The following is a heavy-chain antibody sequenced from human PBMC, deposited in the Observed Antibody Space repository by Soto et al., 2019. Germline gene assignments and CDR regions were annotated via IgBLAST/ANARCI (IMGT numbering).Heavy chain of an antibody. Sequence: QVQLVQSGAEVKKPGSSVKVSCKTSGGTFGSYAISWVRQAPGQGLEWMGGIIPIFSTPNYAQKFQGRVTSTADESTSTAYMDMSSLGSEDTAVYYCARPIQYYFDTSAQSAWFDPWGQGTLVTVSS. CDR1: GGTFGSYA. CDR3: ARPIQYYFDTSAQSAWFDP. V-gene: IGHV1-69*12. D-gene: IGHD3-22*01. J-gene: IGHJ5*02. CDR2: IIPIFSTP.